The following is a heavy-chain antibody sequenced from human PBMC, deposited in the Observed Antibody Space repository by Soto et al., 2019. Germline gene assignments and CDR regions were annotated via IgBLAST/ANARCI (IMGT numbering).Heavy chain of an antibody. V-gene: IGHV6-1*01. CDR1: GDSVSSNSAA. Sequence: SQTLSLTCAISGDSVSSNSAAWNWIRQSPSRGLEWLGRTYYRSKWYNDYAVSVNSRITINPDTSKNQFSLQLNSVTPEDTAVYYCARDKWDSSGWYDAMTGFDYWGQGTLVTVSS. CDR3: ARDKWDSSGWYDAMTGFDY. D-gene: IGHD6-19*01. J-gene: IGHJ4*02. CDR2: TYYRSKWYN.